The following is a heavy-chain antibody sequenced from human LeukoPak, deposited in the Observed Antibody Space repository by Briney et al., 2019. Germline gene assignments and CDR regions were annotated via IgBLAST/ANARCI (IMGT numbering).Heavy chain of an antibody. J-gene: IGHJ4*02. V-gene: IGHV3-21*01. Sequence: WGSLRLSCAASGFTFSSYSMNWVRQAPGKGLEGGSSISSSSSYIYYADSVKGRFTISRDNAKNSLYLQMNSLRAEDTAVYYCARAGAVAGTANDYWGQGTLVTVSS. CDR3: ARAGAVAGTANDY. CDR1: GFTFSSYS. CDR2: ISSSSSYI. D-gene: IGHD6-19*01.